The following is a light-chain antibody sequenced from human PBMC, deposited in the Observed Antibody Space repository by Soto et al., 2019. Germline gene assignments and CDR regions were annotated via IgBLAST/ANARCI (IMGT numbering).Light chain of an antibody. V-gene: IGKV1-6*01. CDR2: GAS. CDR1: QVIRND. CDR3: LQDINYPWT. J-gene: IGKJ1*01. Sequence: IQMTQSPSSLSASVGDRVSITCRASQVIRNDLGWYQQKPGKPPKVLIYGASNLQSGVPPRFSGSGSGTDFTLAISSLQPEDSATYYCLQDINYPWTFGQGTKVDIK.